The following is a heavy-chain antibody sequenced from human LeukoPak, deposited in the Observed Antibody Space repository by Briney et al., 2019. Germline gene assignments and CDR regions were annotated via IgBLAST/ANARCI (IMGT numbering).Heavy chain of an antibody. V-gene: IGHV4-31*03. J-gene: IGHJ5*02. Sequence: PSETLSLTCTVSGGSISSGGYYWSWIRQHPGKGLEWIGYIYYSGSTYYNPSLKSRVTISVDTSKNQFSLKLSSVTAADTAVYYCARDWIGVAAGNIGVFNWFDPWGQGTLVTVSS. CDR3: ARDWIGVAAGNIGVFNWFDP. D-gene: IGHD6-13*01. CDR2: IYYSGST. CDR1: GGSISSGGYY.